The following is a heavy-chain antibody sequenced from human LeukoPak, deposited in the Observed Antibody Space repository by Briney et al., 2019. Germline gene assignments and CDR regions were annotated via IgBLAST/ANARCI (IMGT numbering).Heavy chain of an antibody. V-gene: IGHV3-21*01. CDR3: ARDRGSRRYNNGYSEH. CDR1: GFTFSTFG. CDR2: ISSSGSYI. J-gene: IGHJ4*02. Sequence: GGSLRLSCAASGFTFSTFGMHWVRQAPGKGLEWVSSISSSGSYIYYADSVKGRFTVSRDNAKNSLYLQMNSLRAEDTAVYYCARDRGSRRYNNGYSEHWGQGTLVTVSS. D-gene: IGHD5-18*01.